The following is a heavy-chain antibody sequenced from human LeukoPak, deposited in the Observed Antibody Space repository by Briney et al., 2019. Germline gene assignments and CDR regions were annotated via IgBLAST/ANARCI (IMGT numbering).Heavy chain of an antibody. J-gene: IGHJ4*02. V-gene: IGHV3-15*01. Sequence: GGSLRLSCAASGFTFNNAWMSWVRQAPGKGLEWVGRIKSKTDGETTDDAAPVKARFTISRDDSKNTLYLQMNSLKTEDTAVYFCTTLPRTRFYFDYWGQGTLVTVSS. D-gene: IGHD3-16*01. CDR2: IKSKTDGETT. CDR1: GFTFNNAW. CDR3: TTLPRTRFYFDY.